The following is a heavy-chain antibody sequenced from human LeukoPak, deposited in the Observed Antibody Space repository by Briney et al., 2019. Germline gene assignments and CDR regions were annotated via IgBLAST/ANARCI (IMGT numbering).Heavy chain of an antibody. CDR3: ARDNSNSDPIDY. CDR2: IWYDGSNK. Sequence: GGSLRLSCAASGFTFSSYGMHWVRQAPGKGLEWVAVIWYDGSNKYYVDSVKGRFTISRDNSKNTLYLQMNSLRAEDTAVYYCARDNSNSDPIDYWGQGTLVTVSS. D-gene: IGHD4-11*01. CDR1: GFTFSSYG. V-gene: IGHV3-33*01. J-gene: IGHJ4*02.